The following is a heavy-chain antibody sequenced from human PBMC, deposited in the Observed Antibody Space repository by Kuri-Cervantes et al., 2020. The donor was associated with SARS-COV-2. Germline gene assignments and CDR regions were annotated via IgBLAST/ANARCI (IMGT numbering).Heavy chain of an antibody. V-gene: IGHV5-10-1*01. D-gene: IGHD3-3*01. CDR1: GYSFTSYW. CDR3: ARKPSGSGYDYGMDV. J-gene: IGHJ6*02. CDR2: IDPSDSYT. Sequence: GGSLRLSCKGSGYSFTSYWISWVRQMPGKGLEWMGRIDPSDSYTNYSPSFQGHVTISADKSISTAYLQWSSLKASDTAMYYCARKPSGSGYDYGMDVWSQGTTVTVSS.